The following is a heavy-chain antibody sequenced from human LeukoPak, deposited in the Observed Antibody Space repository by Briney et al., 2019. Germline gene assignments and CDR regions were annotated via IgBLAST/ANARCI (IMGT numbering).Heavy chain of an antibody. CDR3: ASRPVYYCGSGSYPVGAFDI. V-gene: IGHV4-39*07. CDR1: GGSISSSSYY. J-gene: IGHJ3*02. CDR2: IYYSGST. Sequence: SETLSLTCTVSGGSISSSSYYWGWIRQPPGKGLEWIGSIYYSGSTYYNPSLKSRVTISVDTSKNQFSLKLSSVTAADTAVYYCASRPVYYCGSGSYPVGAFDIWGQGTMVTVSS. D-gene: IGHD3-10*01.